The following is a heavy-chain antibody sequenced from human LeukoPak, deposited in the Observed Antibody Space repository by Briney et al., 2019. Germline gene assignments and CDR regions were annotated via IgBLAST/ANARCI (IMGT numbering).Heavy chain of an antibody. Sequence: SETLSLTCAVFGGFFSGHYWSWIRQPPGKGLEWIGEILDGGSTNCNPSLKSRVTISVDTSTNQFSLNLTSVTAADTAVYYCARYDSRAYYVLDYWGQGTLVTVSS. CDR3: ARYDSRAYYVLDY. D-gene: IGHD3-22*01. V-gene: IGHV4-34*12. J-gene: IGHJ4*02. CDR2: ILDGGST. CDR1: GGFFSGHY.